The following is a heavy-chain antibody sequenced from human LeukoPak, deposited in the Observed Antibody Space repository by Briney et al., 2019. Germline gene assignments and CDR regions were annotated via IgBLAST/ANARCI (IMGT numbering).Heavy chain of an antibody. CDR2: VSKNGDST. D-gene: IGHD5-18*01. V-gene: IGHV3-23*01. CDR1: GFIFNNYA. J-gene: IGHJ4*02. Sequence: GGSLRLSCAASGFIFNNYAMSWVRQAPGKGLEWVSAVSKNGDSTYYADSVKGRFTISRDNSKNTLYLQMNSLRAEDTAVYYCAREGGYSYGHSFDYWGQGTLVTVSS. CDR3: AREGGYSYGHSFDY.